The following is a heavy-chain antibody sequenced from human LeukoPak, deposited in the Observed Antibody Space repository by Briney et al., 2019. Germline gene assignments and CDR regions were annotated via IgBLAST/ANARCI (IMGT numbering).Heavy chain of an antibody. CDR2: ISSSSSYI. CDR3: ARVIGDTALVPNYYYYGMDV. V-gene: IGHV3-21*01. Sequence: GGSLRLSCAASGFTFSSYSMNWVRQAPGKGLEWVSSISSSSSYIYYADSVKGRFTISRDNAKNSLYLQMNSLRAEDTAVYYCARVIGDTALVPNYYYYGMDVWGKGTTVTVSS. D-gene: IGHD5-18*01. CDR1: GFTFSSYS. J-gene: IGHJ6*04.